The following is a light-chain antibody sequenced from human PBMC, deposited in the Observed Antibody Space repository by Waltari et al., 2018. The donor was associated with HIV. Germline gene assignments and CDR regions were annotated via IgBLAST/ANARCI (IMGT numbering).Light chain of an antibody. CDR3: QSYDSTNPCI. Sequence: NFMLTQPHSVSESPGKTVTISCARSSGSIASNHVQWYQQRPGSAPTPVIYEDYQRPSGVPDRFSGSIDSSSHSASLTISELKTEDEADYYCQSYDSTNPCIFGTGTRVTVL. J-gene: IGLJ1*01. CDR1: SGSIASNH. CDR2: EDY. V-gene: IGLV6-57*03.